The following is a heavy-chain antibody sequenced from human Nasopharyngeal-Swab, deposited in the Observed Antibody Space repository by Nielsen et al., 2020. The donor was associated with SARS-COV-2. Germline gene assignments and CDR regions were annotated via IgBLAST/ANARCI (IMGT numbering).Heavy chain of an antibody. J-gene: IGHJ4*02. D-gene: IGHD3-22*01. CDR2: ISASGGST. CDR1: GFSFSSYA. Sequence: GRSLRLSCAASGFSFSSYAMSWVRQTPGKGLEWVSGISASGGSTYYADSVKGRFTISRDNSRNTLSLQMNSLRVEDTAVYYCAKDSTMISYWGQGTLVTVSS. V-gene: IGHV3-23*01. CDR3: AKDSTMISY.